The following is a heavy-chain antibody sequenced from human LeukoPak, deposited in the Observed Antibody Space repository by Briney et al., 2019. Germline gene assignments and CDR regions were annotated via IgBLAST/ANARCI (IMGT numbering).Heavy chain of an antibody. CDR3: ARVPPPGATAFGVVDN. CDR2: IDHAGKT. V-gene: IGHV4-34*01. D-gene: IGHD3-10*01. J-gene: IGHJ4*02. CDR1: GGSFTAYY. Sequence: PSETLSFTCAVYGGSFTAYYWTWIRQSPGKGPEWIGEIDHAGKTNYNPSLMSRVILSVDASKNQFSLRLTTVTAADTGVYYCARVPPPGATAFGVVDNWGQGTPVTVSS.